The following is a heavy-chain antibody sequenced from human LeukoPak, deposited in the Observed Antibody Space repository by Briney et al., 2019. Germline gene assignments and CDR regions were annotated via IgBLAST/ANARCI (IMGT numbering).Heavy chain of an antibody. D-gene: IGHD3-10*01. Sequence: GGSLRLSCAASGLTFSSYGMHWVRQAPGKGLEWVAVISYDGSNKYYADSVKGRFTISRDNSKNTLYLQMNSLRAEDTAVYYCAKSRITMVRGVLYYFDYWGQGTLVTVSS. CDR3: AKSRITMVRGVLYYFDY. CDR1: GLTFSSYG. J-gene: IGHJ4*02. V-gene: IGHV3-30*18. CDR2: ISYDGSNK.